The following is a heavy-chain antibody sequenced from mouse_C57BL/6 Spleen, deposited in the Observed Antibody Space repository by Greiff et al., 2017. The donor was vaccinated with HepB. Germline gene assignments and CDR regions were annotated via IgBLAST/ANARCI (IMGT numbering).Heavy chain of an antibody. CDR2: IDPSDSET. J-gene: IGHJ3*01. CDR1: GYTFTSYW. CDR3: ARTERYDLSWFAY. Sequence: QVQLKQPGAELVRPGSSVKLSCKASGYTFTSYWMHWVKQRPIQGLEWIGNIDPSDSETHYNQKFKDKATLTVDKSSSTAYMQLSSLTSEDSAVYYCARTERYDLSWFAYWGQGTLVTVSA. D-gene: IGHD1-1*01. V-gene: IGHV1-52*01.